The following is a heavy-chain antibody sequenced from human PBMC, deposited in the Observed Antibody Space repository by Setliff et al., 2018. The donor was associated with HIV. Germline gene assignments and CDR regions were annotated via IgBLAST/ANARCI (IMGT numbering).Heavy chain of an antibody. Sequence: PGGSLRLSCAASGFTLSSYGMHWVRQAPGKGLEWVAVISYDGSNKYYADSVKGRFTISRDNSKNTLYLQMNSLRAEDTAVYYCAKELYYYGSGSYYIPGLFDYWGQGTLVTVSS. J-gene: IGHJ4*02. CDR3: AKELYYYGSGSYYIPGLFDY. CDR1: GFTLSSYG. V-gene: IGHV3-30*18. D-gene: IGHD3-10*01. CDR2: ISYDGSNK.